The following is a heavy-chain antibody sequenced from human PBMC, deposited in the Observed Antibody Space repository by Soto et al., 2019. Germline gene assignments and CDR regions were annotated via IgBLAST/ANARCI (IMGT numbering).Heavy chain of an antibody. Sequence: SETLSLTCTVSGGSISSGDYYWSWIRQPPGKGLEWIGYIYYSGSTYYNPSLKSRVTISVDTSKNQFSPKLSSVTAADTAVYYCARDGSGYYYWGQGTLVTVPQ. CDR1: GGSISSGDYY. CDR2: IYYSGST. J-gene: IGHJ4*02. V-gene: IGHV4-30-4*01. D-gene: IGHD3-3*01. CDR3: ARDGSGYYY.